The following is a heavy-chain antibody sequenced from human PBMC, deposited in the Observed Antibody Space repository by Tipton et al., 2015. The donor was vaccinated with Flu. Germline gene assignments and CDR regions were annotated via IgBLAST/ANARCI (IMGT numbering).Heavy chain of an antibody. CDR2: ITPSGHTR. V-gene: IGHV3-48*03. J-gene: IGHJ4*02. D-gene: IGHD3-16*01. CDR3: ARGFIRLCDY. CDR1: GFIFSSYE. Sequence: VQLVQSGGGLMQPGRSLRLSCVASGFIFSSYEMNWVRQAPGKGLEWVSHITPSGHTRYYADSVKGRFTISRDNAKNSLYLQMSSLRVEDTAVYYCARGFIRLCDYWGQGTLVTVSS.